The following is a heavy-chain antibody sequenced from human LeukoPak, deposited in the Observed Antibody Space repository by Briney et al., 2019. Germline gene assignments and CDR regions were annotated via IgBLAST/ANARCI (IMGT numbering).Heavy chain of an antibody. Sequence: SETLSLTCTVSGGSLSSSSYYWGWIRQPPGTGLEWLGSIYYSGSTYYNPSLKSRVTISVDTSKNQFSLKLSSVTAADTAVYYCARYLAAAGNYFDYWGQGTLVTVSS. CDR1: GGSLSSSSYY. J-gene: IGHJ4*02. CDR3: ARYLAAAGNYFDY. V-gene: IGHV4-39*07. D-gene: IGHD6-13*01. CDR2: IYYSGST.